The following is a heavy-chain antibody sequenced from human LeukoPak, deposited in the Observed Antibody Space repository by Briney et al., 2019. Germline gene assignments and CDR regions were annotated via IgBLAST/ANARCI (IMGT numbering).Heavy chain of an antibody. CDR1: GGSISSSSYY. D-gene: IGHD3-16*01. CDR3: ARQLFGYYYYYMDV. CDR2: INHSGST. J-gene: IGHJ6*03. V-gene: IGHV4-39*01. Sequence: SETLSLTCTVSGGSISSSSYYWGWIRQPPGKGLEWIGEINHSGSTNYNPSLKSRVTISVDTSKNQFSLKLSSVTAADTAVYYCARQLFGYYYYYMDVWGKGTTVTVSS.